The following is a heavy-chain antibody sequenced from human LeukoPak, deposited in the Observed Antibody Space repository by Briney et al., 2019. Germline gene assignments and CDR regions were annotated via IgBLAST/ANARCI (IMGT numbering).Heavy chain of an antibody. J-gene: IGHJ4*02. D-gene: IGHD6-6*01. CDR1: GGSISSYY. V-gene: IGHV4-4*09. CDR2: IYTSGST. Sequence: SETLSLTCTVSGGSISSYYWSWIRQPPGKGLEWIGYIYTSGSTNYNPSLKSRVTISVDTSKNQFSLKLSSVTAADTAVYYCARLGWSSSYYFDYWGQGTLVIVSS. CDR3: ARLGWSSSYYFDY.